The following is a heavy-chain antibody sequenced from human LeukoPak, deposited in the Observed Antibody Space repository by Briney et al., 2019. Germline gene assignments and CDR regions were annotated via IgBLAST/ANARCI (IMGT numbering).Heavy chain of an antibody. V-gene: IGHV1-69*06. Sequence: SVKVSCEASGGTFSSYAISRVRQAPGQGLEWMGGIIPIFGTANYAQKFQGRVTITADKSTSTAYMELSSLRSEDTAVYYCARVQLGCCSSTSCYGYDYWGQGTLVTVSS. D-gene: IGHD2-2*01. J-gene: IGHJ4*02. CDR2: IIPIFGTA. CDR3: ARVQLGCCSSTSCYGYDY. CDR1: GGTFSSYA.